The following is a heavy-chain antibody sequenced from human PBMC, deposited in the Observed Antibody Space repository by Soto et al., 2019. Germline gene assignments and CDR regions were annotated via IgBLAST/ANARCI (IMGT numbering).Heavy chain of an antibody. J-gene: IGHJ4*02. Sequence: QVQLVESGGGVVQPGRSLRLSCAASGFTFSSYGMHWVRQAPGKGLEWVALILYDGSNEYYADSVKGRFAISRDNSKNMLYLQMNSLRAEDTAVYYCSRKRQGDLLQDYWGQGTLVTVSS. CDR1: GFTFSSYG. V-gene: IGHV3-33*01. CDR2: ILYDGSNE. CDR3: SRKRQGDLLQDY. D-gene: IGHD2-21*02.